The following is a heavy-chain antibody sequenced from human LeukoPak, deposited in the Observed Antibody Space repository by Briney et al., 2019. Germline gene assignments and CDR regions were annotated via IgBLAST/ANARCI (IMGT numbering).Heavy chain of an antibody. CDR1: GYTFTSYD. CDR3: ARDTVKGMYYDFWSGYYTPTDY. J-gene: IGHJ4*02. CDR2: MNPNSGNT. D-gene: IGHD3-3*01. V-gene: IGHV1-8*03. Sequence: ASVKVSCKASGYTFTSYDINWVRQATGQGLEWMGWMNPNSGNTGYAQKFQGRVTITRNTSISTAYMELSSLRSEDTAVYYCARDTVKGMYYDFWSGYYTPTDYWGQGTLVTVSS.